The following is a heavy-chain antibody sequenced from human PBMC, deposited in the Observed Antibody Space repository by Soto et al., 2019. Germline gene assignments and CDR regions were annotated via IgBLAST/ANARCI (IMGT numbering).Heavy chain of an antibody. D-gene: IGHD3-10*01. CDR3: AGDPVVGSGSLYYFDY. CDR2: IIPIFGTA. V-gene: IGHV1-69*06. CDR1: GGTFSSYA. J-gene: IGHJ4*02. Sequence: ASVKVSCKASGGTFSSYAISWVRQAPGQGLEWMGGIIPIFGTANYAQKFQGRVTITADKSTSTAYMELSSLRSEDTAVYYCAGDPVVGSGSLYYFDYWGQGTLVTVYS.